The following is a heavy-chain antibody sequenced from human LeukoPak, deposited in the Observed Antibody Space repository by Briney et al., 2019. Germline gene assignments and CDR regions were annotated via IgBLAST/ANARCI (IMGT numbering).Heavy chain of an antibody. D-gene: IGHD4-17*01. Sequence: ASVKVSCKASGYTFTSYGISWVRQAPGQGLEWMGWINPNSGATNYAQKFQGRVTMTRDTSISTAYMDLSRLRSDDTAVYYCARGTVYMDVWGKGTTVTISS. J-gene: IGHJ6*03. CDR1: GYTFTSYG. CDR3: ARGTVYMDV. V-gene: IGHV1-2*02. CDR2: INPNSGAT.